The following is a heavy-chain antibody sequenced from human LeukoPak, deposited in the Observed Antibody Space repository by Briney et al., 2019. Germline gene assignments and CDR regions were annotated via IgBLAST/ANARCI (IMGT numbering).Heavy chain of an antibody. CDR3: ARGLMRSGYNY. J-gene: IGHJ4*02. Sequence: SETLSLTCAVYGGSFSGYYWSWIRQPPGKGLEWIGEINHSGSTNYNPSLKSRVTISVDTSKNQFSLKLSSVTAADTAVSYCARGLMRSGYNYWGQGTLVTVSS. CDR2: INHSGST. V-gene: IGHV4-34*01. D-gene: IGHD3-22*01. CDR1: GGSFSGYY.